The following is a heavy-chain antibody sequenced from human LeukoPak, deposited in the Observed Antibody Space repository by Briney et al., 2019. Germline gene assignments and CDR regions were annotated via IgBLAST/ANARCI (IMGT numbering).Heavy chain of an antibody. CDR1: DGSINSYY. CDR3: ARAGYSYGIDGFDI. J-gene: IGHJ3*02. D-gene: IGHD5-18*01. Sequence: SETLSLTCTVSDGSINSYYWSWIRQPPGKGLDWVGYIYDSGYTKYNPSLKSRVAISRDTSEHQFSLKLTSVTAADTAVYYCARAGYSYGIDGFDIWGQGAVVTVS. CDR2: IYDSGYT. V-gene: IGHV4-59*01.